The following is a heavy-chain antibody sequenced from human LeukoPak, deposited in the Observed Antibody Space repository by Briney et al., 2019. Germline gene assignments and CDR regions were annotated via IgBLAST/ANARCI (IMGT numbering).Heavy chain of an antibody. Sequence: GGSLRLSCAASGFTFSSYAMSWVRQAPGKGLEWIAHISSGGSVMNYADSVKGRFTISRDNGKNSVYLQMNSLRDEDTAVYYCAGGVYGYNAFDYWGQGTLVSVSS. CDR3: AGGVYGYNAFDY. CDR2: ISSGGSVM. V-gene: IGHV3-48*02. CDR1: GFTFSSYA. D-gene: IGHD5/OR15-5a*01. J-gene: IGHJ4*02.